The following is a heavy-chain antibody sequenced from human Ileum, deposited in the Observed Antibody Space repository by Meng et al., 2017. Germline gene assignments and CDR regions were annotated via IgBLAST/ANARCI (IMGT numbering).Heavy chain of an antibody. Sequence: QPRLQESGSGLVKPSETLSLTCSVSSGSFTNNNDYWVWIRRPPGKGLEWIGSIYYGGSTYYNPSLKSRVTISVDTSTNQFSLKLISVTAADTAVYYCARRAHYGDPPRWGQGTLVTVSS. D-gene: IGHD4-17*01. V-gene: IGHV4-39*01. CDR1: SGSFTNNNDY. J-gene: IGHJ4*02. CDR3: ARRAHYGDPPR. CDR2: IYYGGST.